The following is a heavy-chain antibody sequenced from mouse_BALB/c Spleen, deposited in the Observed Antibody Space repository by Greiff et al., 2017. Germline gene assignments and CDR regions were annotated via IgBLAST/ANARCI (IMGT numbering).Heavy chain of an antibody. J-gene: IGHJ2*01. D-gene: IGHD2-1*01. Sequence: VQLQQSGAELVRSGASVKLSCTASGFNIKDYYMHWVKQRPEQGLEWIGWIDPENGDTEYAPKFQGKATMTADKSSSTAYMQLNSLTSEDSAVYFCKTEYGNEYYFDYWGQGTTLTVSS. CDR2: IDPENGDT. CDR1: GFNIKDYY. CDR3: KTEYGNEYYFDY. V-gene: IGHV14-4*02.